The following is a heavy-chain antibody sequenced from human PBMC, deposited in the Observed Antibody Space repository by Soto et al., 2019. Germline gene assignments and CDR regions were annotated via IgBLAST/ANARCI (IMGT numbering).Heavy chain of an antibody. CDR1: GDTFTYYA. Sequence: GASVKVSCKASGDTFTYYAIHWVRQAPGQGLEWMGWTNTGDLDTEYSHKFQGRVTITRDTSASTAYMELSSLRSEDTAVYYCARAICRGYDCHYGMDVWGQGTTVTVSS. V-gene: IGHV1-3*04. CDR3: ARAICRGYDCHYGMDV. J-gene: IGHJ6*02. D-gene: IGHD5-12*01. CDR2: TNTGDLDT.